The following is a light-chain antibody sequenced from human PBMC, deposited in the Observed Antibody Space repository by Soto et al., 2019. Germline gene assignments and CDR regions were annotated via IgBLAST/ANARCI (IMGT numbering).Light chain of an antibody. CDR2: GAS. CDR3: QNYNNWPPP. CDR1: HFISTN. J-gene: IGKJ1*01. V-gene: IGKV3-15*01. Sequence: EVLMTQSPATLSLSPGESATLSCRASHFISTNLAWYQQKPGQAPRLLIYGASTRVTGIPARFSGSESETEFTLTISSLQSEDFAVYFCQNYNNWPPPFGQGPKVDIK.